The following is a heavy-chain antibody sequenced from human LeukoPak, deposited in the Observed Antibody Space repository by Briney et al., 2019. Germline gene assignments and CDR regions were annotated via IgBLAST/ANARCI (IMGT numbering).Heavy chain of an antibody. CDR3: AGLDYQGAFDI. V-gene: IGHV4-30-2*01. D-gene: IGHD4-11*01. CDR1: GGSISSGGYS. Sequence: PSETLSLTCAASGGSISSGGYSWSWIRQPPGKGLEWIGYIYHSGSTYYNPSLKSRVTISVDRSKNQFSLKLSSVTAADTAVYYCAGLDYQGAFDIWGQGTMVTVSS. J-gene: IGHJ3*02. CDR2: IYHSGST.